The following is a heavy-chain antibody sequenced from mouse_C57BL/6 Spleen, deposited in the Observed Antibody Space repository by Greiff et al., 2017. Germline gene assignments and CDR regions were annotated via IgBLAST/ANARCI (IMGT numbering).Heavy chain of an antibody. CDR3: ARSYYGSSPYYFDY. V-gene: IGHV1-7*01. CDR2: INPSSGYT. D-gene: IGHD1-1*01. J-gene: IGHJ2*01. Sequence: QVHVKQSGAELAKPGASVKLSCKASGYTFTSYWMHWVKQRPGQGLEWIGYINPSSGYTKYNQKFKDKATLTADKSSSTAYIQLSSLTYEDSAVYYCARSYYGSSPYYFDYWGQGTTLTVSS. CDR1: GYTFTSYW.